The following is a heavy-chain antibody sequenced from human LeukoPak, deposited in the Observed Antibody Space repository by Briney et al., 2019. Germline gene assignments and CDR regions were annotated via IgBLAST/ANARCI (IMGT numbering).Heavy chain of an antibody. CDR1: GFTFSSYW. CDR3: ARDFSSGWYGGYDY. D-gene: IGHD6-19*01. Sequence: GGSLRLSCAASGFTFSSYWMSWVRQAPGKGLEWVANIKQDGSEKYYVDSVKGRFTISRDNAKNSLYLQMNSLRAEDTAVYYCARDFSSGWYGGYDYWGQGTLVTVSS. CDR2: IKQDGSEK. V-gene: IGHV3-7*01. J-gene: IGHJ4*02.